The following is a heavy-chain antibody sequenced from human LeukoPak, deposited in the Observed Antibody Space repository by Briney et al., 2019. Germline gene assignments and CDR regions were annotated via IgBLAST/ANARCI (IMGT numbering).Heavy chain of an antibody. CDR1: GGSNSSFY. CDR3: ARGMIPGYFDY. Sequence: SETLSLTRTVSGGSNSSFYWGWLAQPPRKGPGWIGHIYYSGSTNYTPSLKSRVTISVDTSTNQFSLKLSSVTAAETAVYFCARGMIPGYFDYWGQEALVTVSS. CDR2: IYYSGST. J-gene: IGHJ4*02. D-gene: IGHD3-22*01. V-gene: IGHV4-59*01.